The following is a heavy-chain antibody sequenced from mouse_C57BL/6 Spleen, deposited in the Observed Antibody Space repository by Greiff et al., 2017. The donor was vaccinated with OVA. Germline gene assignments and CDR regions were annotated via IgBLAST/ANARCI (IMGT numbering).Heavy chain of an antibody. CDR3: ARDRITTAPYYFDY. CDR2: ISDGGSYT. CDR1: GFTFSSYA. Sequence: EVQGVESGGGLVKPGGSLKLSCAASGFTFSSYAMSWVRQTPEKRLEWVATISDGGSYTYYPDNVKGRFTISRDNAKNNLYLQMSHLKSEDTAMYYCARDRITTAPYYFDYWGQGTTLTVSS. J-gene: IGHJ2*01. D-gene: IGHD1-2*01. V-gene: IGHV5-4*01.